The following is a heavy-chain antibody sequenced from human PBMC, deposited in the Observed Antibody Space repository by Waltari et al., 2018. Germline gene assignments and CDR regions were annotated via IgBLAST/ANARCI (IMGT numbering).Heavy chain of an antibody. Sequence: QVQLVESGGGVVQPGRSLRLSCAASGLTFSCYGTNWVRQAPGKGLEWVAVIWDDGSNKYYADSVKGRFTISRDNSKNTLYLQMNSLRAEDTAVYYCARESRGGWFDPWGQGTLVTVSS. V-gene: IGHV3-33*01. D-gene: IGHD2-15*01. CDR1: GLTFSCYG. CDR2: IWDDGSNK. J-gene: IGHJ5*02. CDR3: ARESRGGWFDP.